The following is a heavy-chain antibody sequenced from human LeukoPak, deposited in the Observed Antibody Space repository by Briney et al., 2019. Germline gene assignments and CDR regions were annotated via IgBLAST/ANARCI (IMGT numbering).Heavy chain of an antibody. Sequence: GGSLRLSCAASGFTFSTYGMHWVRQAPGKGLEWVAFIRYDGSNKYYADSVKGRFTISRDNSKNTLYLQMNSLRAEDTAVYYCAKGLNYYDGSGYPSWGQGTLVTVSS. V-gene: IGHV3-30*02. CDR2: IRYDGSNK. J-gene: IGHJ4*02. D-gene: IGHD3-22*01. CDR1: GFTFSTYG. CDR3: AKGLNYYDGSGYPS.